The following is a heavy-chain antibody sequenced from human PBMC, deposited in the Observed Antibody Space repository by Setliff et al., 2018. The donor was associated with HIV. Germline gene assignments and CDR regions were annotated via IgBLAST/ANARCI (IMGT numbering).Heavy chain of an antibody. D-gene: IGHD3-22*01. V-gene: IGHV4-4*09. CDR1: GGSISSYY. CDR3: ARGLSFYDPGGFDY. J-gene: IGHJ4*02. CDR2: IYTSGST. Sequence: TSETLSLTCTVSGGSISSYYWSWIRQPPGEGLEWIGYIYTSGSTNYNPSLKSRVTISVDTSKNQFSLKLSSVTAADTAVYYCARGLSFYDPGGFDYWGQGTLVTVSS.